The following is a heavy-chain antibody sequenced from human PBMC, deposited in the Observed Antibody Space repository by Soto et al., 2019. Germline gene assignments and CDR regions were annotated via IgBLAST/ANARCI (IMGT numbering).Heavy chain of an antibody. CDR3: AIAIYGDDDY. V-gene: IGHV1-18*01. D-gene: IGHD4-17*01. CDR1: GDTFSRST. J-gene: IGHJ4*02. Sequence: QVQLVQSGAEVKKPGASVKVSCKTSGDTFSRSTISWVRQAPGQGLEWMGWISAYSGNVKYAWKFQDRATMTTDTSTSTAYVELRSLRFDDTAVYYCAIAIYGDDDYWGQGTLVTVSS. CDR2: ISAYSGNV.